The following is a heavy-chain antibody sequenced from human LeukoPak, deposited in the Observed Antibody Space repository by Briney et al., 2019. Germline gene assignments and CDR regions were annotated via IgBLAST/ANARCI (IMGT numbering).Heavy chain of an antibody. Sequence: GGSLRLSCAASGFTFSDYYMSWIRQAPGKGLEWVSYISSSGSIIYYADSVKGRFTISRDNAKNSLYLQMNSLRAEDTAVYYCARALDRGSYAIDYWGQGTLVTVSS. CDR3: ARALDRGSYAIDY. CDR1: GFTFSDYY. V-gene: IGHV3-11*01. CDR2: ISSSGSII. J-gene: IGHJ4*02. D-gene: IGHD1-26*01.